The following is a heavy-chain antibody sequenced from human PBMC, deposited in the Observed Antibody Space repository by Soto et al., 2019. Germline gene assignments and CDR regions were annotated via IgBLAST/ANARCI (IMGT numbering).Heavy chain of an antibody. Sequence: EVQLVESGGGSVQPGGSLRLSCVASEFTYTTYAMGWVRLAPGKGLEWVSTVSVSGGNSQYAASVKGRFTIARDNSKNTLSLQMDALSGDDMATYFCVNAGGIWGTFRYFDSWGKGTRVTVSS. CDR2: VSVSGGNS. CDR1: EFTYTTYA. V-gene: IGHV3-23*04. D-gene: IGHD3-16*01. J-gene: IGHJ4*02. CDR3: VNAGGIWGTFRYFDS.